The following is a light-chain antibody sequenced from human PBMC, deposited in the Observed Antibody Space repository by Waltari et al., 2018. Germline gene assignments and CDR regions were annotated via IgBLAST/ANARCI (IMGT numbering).Light chain of an antibody. J-gene: IGKJ1*01. Sequence: ELVMTQSPANLSVSPGERATLSCRASQSISSNLAWYQQKHGQAPRLLFYGASIRATGIPARFSGSGSGTEFTLTINSMQSEDFAVYYCQQYNNWPLLFGQGTKVEIK. CDR3: QQYNNWPLL. CDR1: QSISSN. V-gene: IGKV3-15*01. CDR2: GAS.